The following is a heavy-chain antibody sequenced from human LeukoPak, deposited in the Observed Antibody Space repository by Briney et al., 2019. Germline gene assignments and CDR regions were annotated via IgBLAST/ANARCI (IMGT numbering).Heavy chain of an antibody. J-gene: IGHJ4*02. CDR3: AKDRWEDY. D-gene: IGHD1-26*01. V-gene: IGHV3-30*18. CDR2: ISCDGSNK. Sequence: GGSLRLSCAASGFTFSSYGMHWVRQAPGKGLEWVAVISCDGSNKYYADSVKGRFTISRDNSKNTLDLQMNSLRAEDTAVYYCAKDRWEDYWGQGTLVTVSS. CDR1: GFTFSSYG.